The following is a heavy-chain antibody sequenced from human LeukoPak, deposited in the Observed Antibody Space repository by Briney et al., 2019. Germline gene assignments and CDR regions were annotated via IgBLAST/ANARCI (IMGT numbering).Heavy chain of an antibody. CDR1: GGSISSYY. D-gene: IGHD5-24*01. CDR3: ARVGRDGYKFDY. Sequence: NPSETLSLTCTVSGGSISSYYWSWIRQPPGKGLEWIGYIYYTGSTNFNPSLKSRVTMSVDTSKNQFSLKLSSVTAADTAVYYCARVGRDGYKFDYWGQGTLVTVSS. CDR2: IYYTGST. V-gene: IGHV4-59*01. J-gene: IGHJ4*02.